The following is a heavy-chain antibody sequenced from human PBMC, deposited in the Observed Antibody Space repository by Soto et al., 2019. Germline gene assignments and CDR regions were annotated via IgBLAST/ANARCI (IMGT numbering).Heavy chain of an antibody. Sequence: QVELVQSGAEVKKPGATVRVSCKASGSIVSKYGISWVRQAPGQGLEWMGCISGYNGNAHYSQKFQNRVTVTTDTSTTTAYMELRSLRSDDTACYYCATGGGAHDIWGQGTMVIVAS. CDR1: GSIVSKYG. V-gene: IGHV1-18*01. J-gene: IGHJ3*02. CDR3: ATGGGAHDI. D-gene: IGHD3-10*01. CDR2: ISGYNGNA.